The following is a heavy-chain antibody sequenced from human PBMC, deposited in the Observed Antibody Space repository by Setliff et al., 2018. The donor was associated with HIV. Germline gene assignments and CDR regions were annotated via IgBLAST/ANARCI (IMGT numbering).Heavy chain of an antibody. CDR1: EYTFTDYF. CDR3: ARDYRTTDILSSGYMDV. J-gene: IGHJ6*03. D-gene: IGHD3-9*01. CDR2: ISPDNGDR. V-gene: IGHV1-2*02. Sequence: ASVKVSCKASEYTFTDYFIHWVRQAPGQGLEWMGWISPDNGDRKIPRRFRGRATMTRDTSVNTAFMELSNLRSDDTAVYYCARDYRTTDILSSGYMDVWGKGTTVTVSS.